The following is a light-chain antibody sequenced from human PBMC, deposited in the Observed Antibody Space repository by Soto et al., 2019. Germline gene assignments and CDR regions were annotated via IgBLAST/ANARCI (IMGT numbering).Light chain of an antibody. CDR2: AAS. Sequence: QLTQSRSFLSASVVERVTITCRASQGIRSYLAWYQQKPGKAPKLLIYAASTLQSGVPSRFSGSGSWTEFTLTISSLEPEDFATYYGQQLNSSPLTFGPGTKVDI. J-gene: IGKJ3*01. CDR1: QGIRSY. CDR3: QQLNSSPLT. V-gene: IGKV1-9*01.